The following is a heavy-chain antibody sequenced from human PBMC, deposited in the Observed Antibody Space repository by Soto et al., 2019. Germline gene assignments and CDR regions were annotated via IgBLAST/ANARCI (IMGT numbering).Heavy chain of an antibody. D-gene: IGHD3-10*01. CDR2: IYYSGST. J-gene: IGHJ3*02. CDR3: ARRGFRDYYGSGSYYDDAFDI. V-gene: IGHV4-39*01. CDR1: DGSISSSSYY. Sequence: SETKSHTCTVSDGSISSSSYYRGWIRQPPGKGLEWIGSIYYSGSTYYNPSLKSRVTISVDTSKNQFSLKLSSVTAADTAVYYCARRGFRDYYGSGSYYDDAFDIWGQGTMVTVSS.